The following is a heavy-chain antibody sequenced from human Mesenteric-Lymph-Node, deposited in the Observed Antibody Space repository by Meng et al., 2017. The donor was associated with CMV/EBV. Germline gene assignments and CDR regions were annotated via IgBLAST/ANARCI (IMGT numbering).Heavy chain of an antibody. CDR1: GFTFGSYT. J-gene: IGHJ5*02. V-gene: IGHV3-23*01. D-gene: IGHD4-17*01. CDR3: ATKNSGDYYNWFDP. Sequence: GESLKISCAASGFTFGSYTMSWVRQAPGKGLEWVSLISTGGDITYYADSVKGRFTISRDNSQNTLYLQMNSLRVEDTAVYYCATKNSGDYYNWFDPWGQGTLVTVSS. CDR2: ISTGGDIT.